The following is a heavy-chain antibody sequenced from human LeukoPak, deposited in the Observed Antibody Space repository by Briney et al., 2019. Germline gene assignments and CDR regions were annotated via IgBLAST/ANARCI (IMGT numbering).Heavy chain of an antibody. J-gene: IGHJ4*02. CDR2: IKQDGSEK. Sequence: GGSLRLSCAASGFTFSSYWMSWVRQAPGKGLEWVANIKQDGSEKYYVDSVKGRFTISRDNAKNSLYLQMNSLRAEDTAVYYCASSDDYVWGSRPFDYWGQGTLVTVSS. CDR3: ASSDDYVWGSRPFDY. CDR1: GFTFSSYW. D-gene: IGHD3-16*01. V-gene: IGHV3-7*01.